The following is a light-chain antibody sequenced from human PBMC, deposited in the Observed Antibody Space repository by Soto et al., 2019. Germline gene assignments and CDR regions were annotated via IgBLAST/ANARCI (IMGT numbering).Light chain of an antibody. J-gene: IGKJ5*01. Sequence: EIVMTQSPATLSVSPGEIVTLYFRASQSISINLAWYQHKPGQAPRLLIYGASTRATGIPARFSGSGSGAEFTLTISSLQSEDFALYYCQQYHNWPPITFGQGTRLEIK. CDR3: QQYHNWPPIT. V-gene: IGKV3-15*01. CDR2: GAS. CDR1: QSISIN.